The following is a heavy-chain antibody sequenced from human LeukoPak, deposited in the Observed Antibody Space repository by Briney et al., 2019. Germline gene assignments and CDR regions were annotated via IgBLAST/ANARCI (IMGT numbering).Heavy chain of an antibody. CDR3: AKRSGTASLGGTNFDY. V-gene: IGHV3-23*01. D-gene: IGHD6-19*01. J-gene: IGHJ4*02. Sequence: GGSLRLSCATSGFTFSSYAMSWVRQAPGKGLEWVSVISGSGGSTYYADSVKGRFTISRDTSKNTLYLQMNSLRAEDTAVYYCAKRSGTASLGGTNFDYWGQGTRVTVSS. CDR2: ISGSGGST. CDR1: GFTFSSYA.